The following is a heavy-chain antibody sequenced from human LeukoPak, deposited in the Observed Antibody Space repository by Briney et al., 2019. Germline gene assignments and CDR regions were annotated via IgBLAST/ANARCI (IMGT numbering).Heavy chain of an antibody. Sequence: ASVKVSCKASGYTFTSYGISWVRQAPGQGLEWMGWISAYNGNTNYAQKLQGRVTMTTDTSTSTAYMELRSLRSDDTAVYYCAREEQFYYDSSGYYVNWFDPWGQGTLVTVSS. CDR1: GYTFTSYG. J-gene: IGHJ5*02. CDR2: ISAYNGNT. CDR3: AREEQFYYDSSGYYVNWFDP. V-gene: IGHV1-18*01. D-gene: IGHD3-22*01.